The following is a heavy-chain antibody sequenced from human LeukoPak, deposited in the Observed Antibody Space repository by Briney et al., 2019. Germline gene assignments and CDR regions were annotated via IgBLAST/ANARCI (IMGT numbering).Heavy chain of an antibody. CDR2: IYYSGST. V-gene: IGHV4-59*11. Sequence: PSETLSLTCTVSGGSISSHYWSWIRQPPGKGLEWIGYIYYSGSTNYNPSLKRRVTISVDTSKNQFSLKLSSVTAADTAVYYCAREMMVDTAMALFGYWGQGTLVTVSS. J-gene: IGHJ4*02. CDR1: GGSISSHY. D-gene: IGHD5-18*01. CDR3: AREMMVDTAMALFGY.